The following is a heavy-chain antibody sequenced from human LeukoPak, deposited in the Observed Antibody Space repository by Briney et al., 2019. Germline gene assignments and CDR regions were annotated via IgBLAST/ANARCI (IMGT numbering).Heavy chain of an antibody. CDR3: ARGIYDFYCMDV. CDR1: GGSISSSSYY. D-gene: IGHD3-3*01. Sequence: SETLSLTCTVSGGSISSSSYYWGWIRQPPGKGLEWIGRIYMSGSTDYDPSLKSRVTISIDTSKNQFSLKLNSVTAADTAVYYCARGIYDFYCMDVWGKGTTVTVSS. J-gene: IGHJ6*03. CDR2: IYMSGST. V-gene: IGHV4-39*07.